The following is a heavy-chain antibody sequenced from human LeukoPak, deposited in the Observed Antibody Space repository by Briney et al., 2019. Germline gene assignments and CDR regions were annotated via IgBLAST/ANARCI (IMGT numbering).Heavy chain of an antibody. Sequence: SGGSLRLSCAVSGLTVSHSYINWVRQAPGKGLEWVSVIHGGDTTHYADSVKGRFIISSDNSKNTVYLQMNDLRAEDTAVYYCARDPDWGCILHSWGQGILVTASS. CDR1: GLTVSHSY. CDR3: ARDPDWGCILHS. J-gene: IGHJ4*02. D-gene: IGHD7-27*01. V-gene: IGHV3-66*01. CDR2: IHGGDTT.